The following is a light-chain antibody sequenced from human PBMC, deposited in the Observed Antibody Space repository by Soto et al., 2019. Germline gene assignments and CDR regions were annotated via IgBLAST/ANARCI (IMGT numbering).Light chain of an antibody. V-gene: IGLV2-14*02. J-gene: IGLJ1*01. Sequence: QSVLTQPASVSGPLGQSIVISCTGSSSDIGSYDLVSWYQQYPGKAPKVVIFEGTKRPSGVSNRFSGSKSGNTASLTISGLQTEDEADYYCSSYTITNTRIFGTGTKLTVL. CDR2: EGT. CDR1: SSDIGSYDL. CDR3: SSYTITNTRI.